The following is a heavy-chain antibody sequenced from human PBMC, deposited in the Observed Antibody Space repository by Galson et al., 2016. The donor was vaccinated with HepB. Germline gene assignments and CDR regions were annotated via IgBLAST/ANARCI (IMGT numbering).Heavy chain of an antibody. J-gene: IGHJ4*02. CDR1: GFTFSSYW. CDR3: ARDDYRVFGH. V-gene: IGHV3-7*05. CDR2: INVDRSEE. D-gene: IGHD4-11*01. Sequence: SLRLSCAASGFTFSSYWMSWVRQAPGKGLEWVVNINVDRSEEYYVDSVRGRFTISRDNAKNSMYLQMNSLRVEDTAVYYCARDDYRVFGHWGQGTLVTVSS.